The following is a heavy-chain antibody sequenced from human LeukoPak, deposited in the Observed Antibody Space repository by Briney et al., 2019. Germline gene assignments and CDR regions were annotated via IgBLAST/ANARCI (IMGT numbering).Heavy chain of an antibody. D-gene: IGHD6-19*01. J-gene: IGHJ4*02. CDR1: GGSISSYY. CDR2: IYYSGST. V-gene: IGHV4-59*01. Sequence: SETLSLTCTVSGGSISSYYWSWIRQPPGKGLEWIGYIYYSGSTNYNPSLKSRVTISVDTSKNQFSLKLSSVTAADTAVYYCARDAYSGGFFFDYWGQGTLVTVSS. CDR3: ARDAYSGGFFFDY.